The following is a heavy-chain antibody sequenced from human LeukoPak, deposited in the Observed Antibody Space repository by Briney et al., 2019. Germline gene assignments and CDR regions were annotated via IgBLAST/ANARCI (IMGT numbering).Heavy chain of an antibody. CDR1: GFTFSSYA. CDR3: ARASRGYSGYFDY. D-gene: IGHD5-12*01. Sequence: GWSLRLSCAASGFTFSSYAMRWVRQAPGMGLEGVSAISGIGDRTYYADSVKGRFTIPGDNSNNTLNLQMNRLRAEDTAVYYCARASRGYSGYFDYWGQGTLVTVSS. V-gene: IGHV3-23*01. CDR2: ISGIGDRT. J-gene: IGHJ4*02.